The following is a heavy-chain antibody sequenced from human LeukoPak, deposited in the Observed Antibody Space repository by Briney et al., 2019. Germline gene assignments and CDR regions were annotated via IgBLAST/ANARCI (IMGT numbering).Heavy chain of an antibody. V-gene: IGHV1-18*01. CDR1: GYTFTNYG. D-gene: IGHD3-3*01. CDR2: ISAYNGNT. J-gene: IGHJ4*02. Sequence: GASVKVSCKASGYTFTNYGISWVRQAPGQGLEWLGWISAYNGNTKYAQKFRGRVTMTTDTSTRTAYMELRSLTSDDTAVYYCARDLRGRFLEWLSSAGYWGQGTLVTVSS. CDR3: ARDLRGRFLEWLSSAGY.